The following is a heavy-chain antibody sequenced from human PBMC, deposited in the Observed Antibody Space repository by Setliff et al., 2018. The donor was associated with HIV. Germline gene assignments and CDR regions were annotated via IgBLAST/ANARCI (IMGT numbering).Heavy chain of an antibody. J-gene: IGHJ3*02. V-gene: IGHV3-23*01. CDR1: GFAFSSYA. CDR3: AKDLDIVVVPAAPDAFDI. D-gene: IGHD2-2*03. CDR2: ISGSGGST. Sequence: GSLRLSCAASGFAFSSYASGWVRQAPGKGLEWVSAISGSGGSTYYADSVKGRFTISSDNSKNTLYLQMNSLRAEDTAVYYCAKDLDIVVVPAAPDAFDIWGQGTMVTVSS.